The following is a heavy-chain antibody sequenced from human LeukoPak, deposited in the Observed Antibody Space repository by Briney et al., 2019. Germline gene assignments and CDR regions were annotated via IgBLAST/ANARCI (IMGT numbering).Heavy chain of an antibody. CDR1: GYTFTGYY. V-gene: IGHV1-2*02. Sequence: ASVKVSCMASGYTFTGYYMHWVRQAPGQGLEWMGWINPNSGGTNYAQKFLGRVTMTRDTSISTAYMELRRLRSDDTAVYYCARDDTMYSSGWPTYWGQGTLVTVSS. D-gene: IGHD6-19*01. CDR3: ARDDTMYSSGWPTY. CDR2: INPNSGGT. J-gene: IGHJ4*02.